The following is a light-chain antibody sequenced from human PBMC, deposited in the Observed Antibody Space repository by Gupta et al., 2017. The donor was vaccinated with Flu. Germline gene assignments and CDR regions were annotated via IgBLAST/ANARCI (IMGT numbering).Light chain of an antibody. CDR1: TAAVTSVYS. Sequence: QTVVTQEPSLTVSPGGTVTLTCASSTAAVTSVYSPNWFQQRPGQPPRAMIYGISDRHPWTPARFSGSLRGGKAALTLSAVQPEDEADYYCLLYFGGTRGVFGGGTKLTVL. J-gene: IGLJ3*02. CDR2: GIS. V-gene: IGLV7-43*01. CDR3: LLYFGGTRGV.